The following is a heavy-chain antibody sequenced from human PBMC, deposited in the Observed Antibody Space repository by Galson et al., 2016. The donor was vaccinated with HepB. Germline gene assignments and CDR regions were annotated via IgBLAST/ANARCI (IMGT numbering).Heavy chain of an antibody. J-gene: IGHJ6*02. CDR2: IYNSGST. D-gene: IGHD2-2*01. CDR1: GGSVNSYY. CDR3: ARIYFISASCCGYCGMDV. V-gene: IGHV4-39*01. Sequence: SETLSLTCTVSGGSVNSYYWGWIRQPPGEGLEWIGNIYNSGSTYYNPSLKSRVTNSVDPSKNQFSLKLTSVTAADTAVYYCARIYFISASCCGYCGMDVWGQGTTVTVSS.